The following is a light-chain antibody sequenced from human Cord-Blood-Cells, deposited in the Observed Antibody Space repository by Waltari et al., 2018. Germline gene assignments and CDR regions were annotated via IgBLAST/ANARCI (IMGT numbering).Light chain of an antibody. Sequence: QSVLTQPPSASGTPGQRVTISCSRSSSNIGSNYVYWYQQLPGMAPKHCIYRNNQRPSGVPDRFSGSKSGTSASLASSGLRSEDEADYYCAAWDDSLSGWVFGGGTKLTVL. CDR3: AAWDDSLSGWV. J-gene: IGLJ3*02. V-gene: IGLV1-47*01. CDR1: SSNIGSNY. CDR2: RNN.